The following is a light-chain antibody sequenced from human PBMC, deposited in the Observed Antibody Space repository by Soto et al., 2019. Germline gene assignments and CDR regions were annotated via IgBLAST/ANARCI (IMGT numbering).Light chain of an antibody. Sequence: EIVMTQSPATLSVSPGDRATLSCRASQSVTSNLAWYQQKPGQAPRLLIYGASTRATGIPARFSGSGSGTEFTLTISSLQSEDFAVYYCQQYSSWPLTFGQGTKVDIK. CDR2: GAS. V-gene: IGKV3-15*01. J-gene: IGKJ1*01. CDR1: QSVTSN. CDR3: QQYSSWPLT.